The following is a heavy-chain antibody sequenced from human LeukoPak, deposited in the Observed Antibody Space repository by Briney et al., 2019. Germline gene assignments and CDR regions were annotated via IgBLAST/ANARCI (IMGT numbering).Heavy chain of an antibody. Sequence: SETLSLTCAVSGYSLGKNYYWGWIRQLPGKGLEWIGRIYGTGSTSYNPSLMNRVTMSVDTSKNHFSLKLTSVTAADTAVYYCARYDSRGSASTRFDYWGQGILVTISS. CDR1: GYSLGKNYY. CDR2: IYGTGST. J-gene: IGHJ4*02. V-gene: IGHV4-38-2*01. D-gene: IGHD3-16*01. CDR3: ARYDSRGSASTRFDY.